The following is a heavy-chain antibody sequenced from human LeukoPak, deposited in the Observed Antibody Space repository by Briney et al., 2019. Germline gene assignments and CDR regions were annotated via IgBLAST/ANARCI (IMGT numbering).Heavy chain of an antibody. J-gene: IGHJ4*02. V-gene: IGHV3-30*18. D-gene: IGHD1-26*01. CDR3: SKALVGATRSPFDY. Sequence: PGGSLRLSCAASGFTFSSYAMSWVRQAPGKGLEWVAVISYDGSNKYCADSVKGRFTISRDNSKNTLYLHMNSLRAEDTAVYYCSKALVGATRSPFDYWSQGTLVTVST. CDR1: GFTFSSYA. CDR2: ISYDGSNK.